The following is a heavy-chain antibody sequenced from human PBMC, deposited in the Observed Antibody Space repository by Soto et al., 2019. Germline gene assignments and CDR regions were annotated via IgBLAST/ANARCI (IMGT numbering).Heavy chain of an antibody. J-gene: IGHJ4*02. CDR2: LYYTGST. CDR3: ARVGATVTSQALGFDH. CDR1: GGSICISD. V-gene: IGHV4-59*07. Sequence: PSDTMSIRCASCGGSICISDCSWVRQPPGKGLEWIGYLYYTGSTNYNASLKSQVTMSLDTSKNQFSLMLTSVTAADTAVYYCARVGATVTSQALGFDHWGQGILVTVSS. D-gene: IGHD4-17*01.